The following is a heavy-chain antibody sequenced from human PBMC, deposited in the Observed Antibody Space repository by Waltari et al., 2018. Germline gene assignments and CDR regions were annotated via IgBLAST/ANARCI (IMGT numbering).Heavy chain of an antibody. CDR3: ARDVTYAFDI. CDR2: IYYSGST. CDR1: GGSISSYY. D-gene: IGHD3-10*01. V-gene: IGHV4-59*01. Sequence: QVQLQESGPGLVKPSETLSLTCTVSGGSISSYYWSWIRQPPGKGLAWIGYIYYSGSTNYNPSIKSRVTISVNTSKNQFSLKLSSVTAADTAVYYCARDVTYAFDIWGQGTMVTVSS. J-gene: IGHJ3*02.